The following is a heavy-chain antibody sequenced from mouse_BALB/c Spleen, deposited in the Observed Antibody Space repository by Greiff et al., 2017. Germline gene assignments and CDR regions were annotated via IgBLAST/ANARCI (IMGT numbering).Heavy chain of an antibody. CDR2: ISTYYGNT. CDR3: ARGWDYDGFAY. Sequence: VQLQQSGPELVRPGVSVKISCKGSGYTFTDYAMHWVKQSHGKSLEWIGVISTYYGNTNYNQKFKGKATMTVDKSSSTAYMELARLTSEDSAIYYCARGWDYDGFAYWGQGTLVTVSA. J-gene: IGHJ3*01. D-gene: IGHD2-4*01. V-gene: IGHV1-67*01. CDR1: GYTFTDYA.